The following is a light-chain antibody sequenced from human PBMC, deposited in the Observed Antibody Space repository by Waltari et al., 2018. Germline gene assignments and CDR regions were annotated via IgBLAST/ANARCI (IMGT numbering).Light chain of an antibody. J-gene: IGKJ1*01. Sequence: EIVFTQSPGSLSSSPGERVTLSCRASQSVSRSLAWYQQKPGKAPRLLIFGASNRGTGIPNRCSSRGSETDFSITSGIQAAEDCAVYYCQHYVRLPATFGRGTKVEIK. CDR2: GAS. V-gene: IGKV3-20*01. CDR1: QSVSRS. CDR3: QHYVRLPAT.